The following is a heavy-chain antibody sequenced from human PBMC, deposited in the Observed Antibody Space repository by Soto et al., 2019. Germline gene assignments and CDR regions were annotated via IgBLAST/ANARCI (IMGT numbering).Heavy chain of an antibody. J-gene: IGHJ4*02. CDR2: INHSGST. CDR3: ARGRGGIAAAGTNY. Sequence: SETLSLTCAVYGGSFSGYYWSWIRQPPGKGLEWIGEINHSGSTNYNPSLKSRVTISVDTSKNQFSLKLSSVTAADTAVYYCARGRGGIAAAGTNYWGQGTLVTV. D-gene: IGHD6-13*01. CDR1: GGSFSGYY. V-gene: IGHV4-34*01.